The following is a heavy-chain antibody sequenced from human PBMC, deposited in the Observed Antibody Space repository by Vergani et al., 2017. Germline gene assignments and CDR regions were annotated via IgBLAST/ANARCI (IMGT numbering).Heavy chain of an antibody. J-gene: IGHJ3*02. D-gene: IGHD3-22*01. CDR2: ISAYNGNT. CDR3: ARGYYYDSSGYYLDAFDI. V-gene: IGHV1-18*01. Sequence: QVQLVQSGAEVKKPGASVKVSCKASGYTFTSYGISWVRQAPGQGLEWMGWISAYNGNTNYAQKLQGRVTMTPDTSTSTAYMELRSLRSDDTAVYYCARGYYYDSSGYYLDAFDIWGQGTMVTVSS. CDR1: GYTFTSYG.